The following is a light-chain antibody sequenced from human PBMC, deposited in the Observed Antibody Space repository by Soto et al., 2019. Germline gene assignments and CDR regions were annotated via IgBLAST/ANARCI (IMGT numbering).Light chain of an antibody. V-gene: IGKV3D-15*01. J-gene: IGKJ5*01. CDR2: NAS. Sequence: EIVMTQSPATLSVSPGERATLSCRASQSVSSNLAWYQQKPGQAPRLLIYNASKRATGITARFSGSGSGTEFTLTISSLQSEDFAVYYCQQYNNWITFGQGTRLDIK. CDR1: QSVSSN. CDR3: QQYNNWIT.